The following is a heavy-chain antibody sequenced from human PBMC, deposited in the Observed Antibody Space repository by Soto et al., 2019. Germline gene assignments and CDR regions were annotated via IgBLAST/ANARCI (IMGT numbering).Heavy chain of an antibody. CDR3: ARDNPSMIVVGGYYGMDV. Sequence: PSETLCLTSTVSGGSISSYHGSWIRQPAGKGLEWIGRIYTSGSTNYNPSLKSRVTMSVDTSKNQFSLKLSSVTAADTAVYYCARDNPSMIVVGGYYGMDVWGQGTTVTVSS. D-gene: IGHD3-22*01. CDR1: GGSISSYH. J-gene: IGHJ6*02. CDR2: IYTSGST. V-gene: IGHV4-4*07.